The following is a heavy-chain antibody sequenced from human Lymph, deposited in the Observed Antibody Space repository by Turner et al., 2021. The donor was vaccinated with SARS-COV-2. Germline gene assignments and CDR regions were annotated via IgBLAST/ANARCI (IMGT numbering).Heavy chain of an antibody. D-gene: IGHD1-26*01. CDR3: ARRHSGNYDAFDI. Sequence: QVHLVQSGAEGKKPGSSVKVSCKASGGTFSTYVISWVRQAPGQGVEWMGGIIPILGIANYAQKCQGRVTITADKSTSTAYMELSSLRSEDTAVYHCARRHSGNYDAFDIWGQGTMVTVSS. V-gene: IGHV1-69*10. CDR1: GGTFSTYV. CDR2: IIPILGIA. J-gene: IGHJ3*02.